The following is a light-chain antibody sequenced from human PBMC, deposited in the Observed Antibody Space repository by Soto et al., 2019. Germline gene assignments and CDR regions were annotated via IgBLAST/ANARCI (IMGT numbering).Light chain of an antibody. CDR3: SSYTSSSTSYV. Sequence: QSVLTQPASVSGSPGQSITISCTGTSSDVGGYNYGSCYQQHPGKAPKLMIYEVSNRPSGVSNRFSGYKSGNTASLTISGLQAEDEADYYCSSYTSSSTSYVFGTGTKLTV. V-gene: IGLV2-14*01. J-gene: IGLJ1*01. CDR1: SSDVGGYNY. CDR2: EVS.